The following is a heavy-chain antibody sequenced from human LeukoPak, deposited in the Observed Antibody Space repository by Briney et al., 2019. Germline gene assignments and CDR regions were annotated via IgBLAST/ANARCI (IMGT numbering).Heavy chain of an antibody. Sequence: SGPTLVKPTQTLTLTCTFSGFSLTTSGVGVGWIRQPPGKALEWLALINWDDQKVYSPSLQSRLSITKDISKNQVVLTMTNVDPVDTATYYCAHRRDSSGYQYRYWFAPWGQGTLVTVSS. CDR3: AHRRDSSGYQYRYWFAP. V-gene: IGHV2-5*02. CDR2: INWDDQK. D-gene: IGHD3-22*01. J-gene: IGHJ5*02. CDR1: GFSLTTSGVG.